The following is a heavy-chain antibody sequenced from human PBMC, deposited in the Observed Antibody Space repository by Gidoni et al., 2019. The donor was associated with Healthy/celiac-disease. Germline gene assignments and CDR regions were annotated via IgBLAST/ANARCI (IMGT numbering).Heavy chain of an antibody. D-gene: IGHD1-26*01. J-gene: IGHJ4*02. CDR1: GGSIRSSSYY. V-gene: IGHV4-39*01. CDR2: IYYSGST. CDR3: ARTLSGSPSGFDY. Sequence: QLQLQESGPGLVKPSETLSLTCTVSGGSIRSSSYYWGWIRQPPGKGLEWIGSIYYSGSTYYNPSLKSRVTISVDTSKNQFSLKLSSVTAADTAVYYCARTLSGSPSGFDYWGQGTLVTVSS.